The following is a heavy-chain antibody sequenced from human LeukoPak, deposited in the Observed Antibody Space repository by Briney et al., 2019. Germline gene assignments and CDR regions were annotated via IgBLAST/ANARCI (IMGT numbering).Heavy chain of an antibody. Sequence: SVKVSCKASRGTFSSYAISWVRQAPGQGLEWMGRIIPILGIANYAQKFQGRVTITADKSTSTAYMELSSLRSEDTAVYYCARALATVSVARFDPWGQGTLVTVSS. CDR3: ARALATVSVARFDP. J-gene: IGHJ5*02. V-gene: IGHV1-69*04. CDR1: RGTFSSYA. CDR2: IIPILGIA. D-gene: IGHD6-19*01.